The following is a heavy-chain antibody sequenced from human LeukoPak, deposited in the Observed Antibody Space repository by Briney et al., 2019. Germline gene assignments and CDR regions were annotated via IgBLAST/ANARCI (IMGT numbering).Heavy chain of an antibody. CDR1: GFTFSSYA. J-gene: IGHJ3*02. CDR2: ISGSGGST. D-gene: IGHD4-17*01. CDR3: AKALMTTVTTPGAFDI. Sequence: PGGSLRLSCAASGFTFSSYAMSWVRQAPGKGLERVSAISGSGGSTYYADSVKGRFTISRDNSKNTLYLQMNSLRAEDTAVYYCAKALMTTVTTPGAFDIWGQGTMVTVSS. V-gene: IGHV3-23*01.